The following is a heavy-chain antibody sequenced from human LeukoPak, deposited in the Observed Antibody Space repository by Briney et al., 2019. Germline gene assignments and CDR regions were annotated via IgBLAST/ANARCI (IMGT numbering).Heavy chain of an antibody. Sequence: ASVKVSCKASGYSFTGYYMHWVRQAPGQGLQWMGWINLNSGGTNYAQDFQGRVTMTRDTSISTAYMDLTRLRSDDTAVYYCARGGYAMYNWFDPWGQGTLVTVSS. D-gene: IGHD5-12*01. CDR3: ARGGYAMYNWFDP. CDR1: GYSFTGYY. CDR2: INLNSGGT. V-gene: IGHV1-2*02. J-gene: IGHJ5*02.